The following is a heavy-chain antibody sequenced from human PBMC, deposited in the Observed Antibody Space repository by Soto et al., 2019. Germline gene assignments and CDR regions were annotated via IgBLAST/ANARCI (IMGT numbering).Heavy chain of an antibody. Sequence: PGGSLRLSCAASGFTFSSYAMSWGRQAPGKGLEWVSAISGSGGSTYYADSVKGRFTISRDNSKNTLYLQMNSLRAEDTAVYYCAKQKDFTHSGSRYGMDVWGQGTTVTVSS. V-gene: IGHV3-23*01. CDR1: GFTFSSYA. CDR2: ISGSGGST. D-gene: IGHD3-3*01. CDR3: AKQKDFTHSGSRYGMDV. J-gene: IGHJ6*02.